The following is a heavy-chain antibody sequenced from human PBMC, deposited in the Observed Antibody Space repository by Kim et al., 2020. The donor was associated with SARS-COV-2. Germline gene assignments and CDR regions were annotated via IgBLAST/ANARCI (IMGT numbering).Heavy chain of an antibody. CDR3: ARVESDYYDSSVNREDFDY. Sequence: GGSLRLSCAASGFTFSSYSMNWVRQAPGKGLEWVSYISSSSSTIYYADSVKGRFTISRDNAKNSLYLQMNSLRDEDTAVYYCARVESDYYDSSVNREDFDYWGQGTLVTVSS. V-gene: IGHV3-48*02. CDR1: GFTFSSYS. D-gene: IGHD3-22*01. J-gene: IGHJ4*02. CDR2: ISSSSSTI.